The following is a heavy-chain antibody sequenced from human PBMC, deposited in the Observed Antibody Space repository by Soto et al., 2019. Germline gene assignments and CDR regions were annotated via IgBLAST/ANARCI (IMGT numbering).Heavy chain of an antibody. CDR2: LKSDGSGT. J-gene: IGHJ4*02. V-gene: IGHV3-74*03. CDR1: GFTFSSYW. D-gene: IGHD3-22*01. Sequence: EVQLVESGGGLVQPGGSLRLSCAASGFTFSSYWMHWIRQAPGRGLVWVSRLKSDGSGTTYADSVKGRLTISRDNAKNTLYVQMDSLRVEDTTMYYCVRGDADYYDGNGYLGRHWGQGTLVSVSS. CDR3: VRGDADYYDGNGYLGRH.